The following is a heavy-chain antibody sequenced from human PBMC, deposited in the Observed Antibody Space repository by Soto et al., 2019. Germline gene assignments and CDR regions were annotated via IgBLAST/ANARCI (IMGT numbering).Heavy chain of an antibody. J-gene: IGHJ3*02. CDR3: ARDRAFCDVGDAFDI. CDR2: ISAYYDHP. V-gene: IGHV1-18*01. CDR1: GYTFTSYG. D-gene: IGHD1-26*01. Sequence: QVQLVQSGGEVKKSGASVKVSCKASGYTFTSYGLSWVRQAPGQGLEWMGWISAYYDHPNYAQNLQDRVSMTTDTSTNTAYLELRSLRSDDSACYYCARDRAFCDVGDAFDIWGQGTMVTVAS.